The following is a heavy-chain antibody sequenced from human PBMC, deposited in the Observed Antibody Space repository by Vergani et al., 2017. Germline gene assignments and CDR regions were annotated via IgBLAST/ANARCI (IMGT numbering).Heavy chain of an antibody. J-gene: IGHJ6*02. V-gene: IGHV3-30-3*01. CDR3: ARDRVDIVATTTYYYYYYGMDV. D-gene: IGHD5-12*01. CDR2: ISYDGTNK. Sequence: QVQLVESGGGVVQPGRSLRLSCAASGFTFGDHGIHWVRRAPGKGLEWVALISYDGTNKYYTNSVRGRFTISRDNSKSTLFLQMNSLRAEDTTVYYCARDRVDIVATTTYYYYYYGMDVWGQGTTVTVSS. CDR1: GFTFGDHG.